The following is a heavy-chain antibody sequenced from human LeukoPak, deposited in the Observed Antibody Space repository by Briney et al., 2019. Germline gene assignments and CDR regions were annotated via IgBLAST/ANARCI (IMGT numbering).Heavy chain of an antibody. J-gene: IGHJ3*02. CDR2: IYYSGST. CDR1: GGSISSGGYY. CDR3: ARDQGYCSSTSCYTGAADAFDI. Sequence: SETLSLTCTVSGGSISSGGYYWSWLRQHPGKGLEWIGYIYYSGSTYYNPSLRSRVTTSVDTSKNQFSLKLSSVTAADTAVYYCARDQGYCSSTSCYTGAADAFDIWGQGTMVTVSS. D-gene: IGHD2-2*02. V-gene: IGHV4-31*03.